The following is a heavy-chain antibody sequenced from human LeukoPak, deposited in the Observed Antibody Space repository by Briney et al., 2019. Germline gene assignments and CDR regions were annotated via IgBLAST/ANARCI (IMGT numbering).Heavy chain of an antibody. CDR3: ARDNTYMFDY. Sequence: GGSLRLSCAASGFTFSSYAMNWVRQAPGKGLVWVAHINTDGRTTTYADSVKGRFTVARDNAKNTLYLEMNRLRAEDTAVYYCARDNTYMFDYWGQGTQVTVSS. CDR2: INTDGRTT. CDR1: GFTFSSYA. V-gene: IGHV3-74*01. J-gene: IGHJ4*02. D-gene: IGHD2-2*02.